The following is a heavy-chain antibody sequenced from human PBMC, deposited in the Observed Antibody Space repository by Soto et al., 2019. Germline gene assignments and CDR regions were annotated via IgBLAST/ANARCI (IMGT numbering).Heavy chain of an antibody. CDR2: LYDSGST. Sequence: QVQLQESGPGLVKPSETLSLTCTVSGDSISTYYWSWIRQPPGKGLEWIGYLYDSGSTHYNPSLKTRVTISVHTSKNQFSLKLTSVTAADTAVYYCARENYYGSGTYFRLDFWGQGTRVTVSS. CDR3: ARENYYGSGTYFRLDF. V-gene: IGHV4-59*01. D-gene: IGHD3-10*01. J-gene: IGHJ6*02. CDR1: GDSISTYY.